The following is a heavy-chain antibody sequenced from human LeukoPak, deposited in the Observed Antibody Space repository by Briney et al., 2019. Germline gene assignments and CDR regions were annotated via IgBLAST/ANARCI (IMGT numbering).Heavy chain of an antibody. CDR2: MNPNRGNT. CDR1: GYTFTSYD. V-gene: IGHV1-8*01. CDR3: ARVVLGRYFDWFGYYYYYMDV. D-gene: IGHD3-9*01. Sequence: ASVKVSCKASGYTFTSYDINWVRQATGQGLEWMGWMNPNRGNTGYAQKFQGRVTMTRNTSISTAYMELSSLRSEDTAVYYCARVVLGRYFDWFGYYYYYMDVWGKGTTVTVSS. J-gene: IGHJ6*03.